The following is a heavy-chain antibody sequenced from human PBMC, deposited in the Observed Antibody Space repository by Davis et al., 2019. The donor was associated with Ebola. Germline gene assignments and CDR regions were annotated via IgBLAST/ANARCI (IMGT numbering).Heavy chain of an antibody. CDR1: GFTFSGSA. CDR3: TRPGFGTAMAYYYYYGMDV. J-gene: IGHJ6*02. V-gene: IGHV3-73*01. CDR2: IRSKANSYAT. D-gene: IGHD5-18*01. Sequence: PGGSLRLSCAASGFTFSGSAMHWVRQASGKGLEWVGRIRSKANSYATAYAASVKGRFTISRDDSKNTAYLQMNSLKTEDTAVYYCTRPGFGTAMAYYYYYGMDVWGQGTTVTVSS.